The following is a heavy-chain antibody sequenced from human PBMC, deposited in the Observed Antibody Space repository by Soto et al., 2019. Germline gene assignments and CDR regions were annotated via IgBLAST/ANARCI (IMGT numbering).Heavy chain of an antibody. CDR2: ISGSGGST. CDR1: GFTFSSYA. V-gene: IGHV3-23*01. CDR3: AKDGGGYYDFWSDY. J-gene: IGHJ4*02. D-gene: IGHD3-3*01. Sequence: GGSLRLSCAASGFTFSSYAMSWVRQAPGKGLEWVSAISGSGGSTYYADSVKGRFTISRDNSKNTLYLQMNSLRAEDTAVYYCAKDGGGYYDFWSDYWGQGTLVTVSS.